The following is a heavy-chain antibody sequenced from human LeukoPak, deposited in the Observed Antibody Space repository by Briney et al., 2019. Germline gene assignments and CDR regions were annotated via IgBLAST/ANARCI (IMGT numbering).Heavy chain of an antibody. Sequence: GGSLRLSCAASGFTFSSYAMSWVRQAPGKGLEWVSAISGSGGSTYYADSVKGRFTISRDNSKNTLYLQMNSLRAEDTAVYYCAKTQTYYYGSGTPYYFDYWGQGTLVAVSS. J-gene: IGHJ4*02. V-gene: IGHV3-23*01. CDR3: AKTQTYYYGSGTPYYFDY. CDR1: GFTFSSYA. CDR2: ISGSGGST. D-gene: IGHD3-10*01.